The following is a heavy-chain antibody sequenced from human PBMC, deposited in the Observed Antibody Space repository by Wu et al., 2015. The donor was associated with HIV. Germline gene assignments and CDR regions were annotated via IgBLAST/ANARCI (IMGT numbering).Heavy chain of an antibody. CDR2: IIPIFGTA. V-gene: IGHV1-69*05. CDR3: ARAKAPKDYYDSSGYHYYYYGMDV. J-gene: IGHJ6*02. Sequence: QVQLVQSGAEVKKPGSSVKVSCKASGGTFSSYAISWVRQAPGQGLEWMGGIIPIFGTANYAQKFQGRVTITTDESTSTAYMELSSLRSEDTAVYYCARAKAPKDYYDSSGYHYYYYGMDVWGQGTTVTVSS. D-gene: IGHD3-22*01. CDR1: GGTFSSYA.